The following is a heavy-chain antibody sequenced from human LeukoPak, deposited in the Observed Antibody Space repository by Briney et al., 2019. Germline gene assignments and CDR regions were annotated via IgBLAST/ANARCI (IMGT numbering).Heavy chain of an antibody. CDR2: IRYDGGNK. CDR1: GFTFSNYG. D-gene: IGHD6-19*01. J-gene: IGHJ3*02. V-gene: IGHV3-30*02. CDR3: AKEYSSGWHDAFDI. Sequence: GGSLRLSCVASGFTFSNYGIHWVRQAPGKGLEWVAFIRYDGGNKYYADSVRGRFSISRDNSKNTLYLQMNSLRAEDTAVYHCAKEYSSGWHDAFDIWGQGTMVTVSS.